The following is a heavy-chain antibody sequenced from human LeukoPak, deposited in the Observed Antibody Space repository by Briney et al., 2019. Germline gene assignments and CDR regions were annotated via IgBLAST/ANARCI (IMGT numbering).Heavy chain of an antibody. D-gene: IGHD2-15*01. CDR3: AKDSGYSSKYWYFNL. CDR1: GFTFSAYG. CDR2: IRYDGSDT. J-gene: IGHJ2*01. V-gene: IGHV3-30*02. Sequence: GGSLRLSCAASGFTFSAYGMHWVRQAPGKGLEWVACIRYDGSDTYYADSMKGRFSISRDNSKNTLYVQMSSLRAEDTAVYYCAKDSGYSSKYWYFNLWGRGTLVTVSS.